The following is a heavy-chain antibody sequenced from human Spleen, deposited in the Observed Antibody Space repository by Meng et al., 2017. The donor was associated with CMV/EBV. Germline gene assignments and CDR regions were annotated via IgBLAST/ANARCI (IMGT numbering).Heavy chain of an antibody. CDR3: GRLRDY. J-gene: IGHJ4*02. V-gene: IGHV3-48*04. CDR2: ISRSSGII. D-gene: IGHD3-10*01. Sequence: LKISCAASGFTFSDYSMNWIRQAPGKGLEWVSFISRSSGIIHYADSVKGRFTISRDNAKNSLYLQMNGLRAEDTAVYYCGRLRDYWGQGTLVTVS. CDR1: GFTFSDYS.